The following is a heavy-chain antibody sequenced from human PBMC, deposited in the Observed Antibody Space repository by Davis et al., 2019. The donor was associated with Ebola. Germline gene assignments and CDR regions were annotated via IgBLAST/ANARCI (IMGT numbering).Heavy chain of an antibody. CDR2: IYSGGST. J-gene: IGHJ1*01. CDR3: ARGAYSVWSSAEYFQH. V-gene: IGHV3-53*01. CDR1: GFTVSSNY. Sequence: PGGSLRLSCAASGFTVSSNYMSWVRQAPGKGLEWVSVIYSGGSTYYADSVKGRFTISRDNAKNSLYLQMNSLRDEDTAVYYCARGAYSVWSSAEYFQHWGQGTLVTVSS. D-gene: IGHD6-19*01.